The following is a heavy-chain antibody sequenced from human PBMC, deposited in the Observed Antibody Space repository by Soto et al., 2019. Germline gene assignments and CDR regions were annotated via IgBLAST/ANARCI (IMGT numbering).Heavy chain of an antibody. D-gene: IGHD2-21*02. CDR2: ISSTSVYT. V-gene: IGHV3-11*06. Sequence: GGSLRLSCAASGFTFSAYYMSWIRQAPGKGLEWVSYISSTSVYTNYADSVKGRFTISRDNAKNALYLQMDTLRAEDTAVYYCARANTYCGGDCHFDAFDIWGRGTMVTVSS. CDR1: GFTFSAYY. CDR3: ARANTYCGGDCHFDAFDI. J-gene: IGHJ3*02.